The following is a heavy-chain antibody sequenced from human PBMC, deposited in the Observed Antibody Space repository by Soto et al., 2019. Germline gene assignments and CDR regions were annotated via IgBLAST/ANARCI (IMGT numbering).Heavy chain of an antibody. CDR3: AKENIVVVPAAIGGTDHYYGMDV. Sequence: GGSLRLSCAASGFTFSSYGMHWVRQAPGKGLEWVAVISYDGSNKYYADSVKGRFTISRDNSKNMLYLQMNSLRAEDTAVYYCAKENIVVVPAAIGGTDHYYGMDVWGQGTTVTVSS. J-gene: IGHJ6*02. CDR2: ISYDGSNK. V-gene: IGHV3-30*18. CDR1: GFTFSSYG. D-gene: IGHD2-2*01.